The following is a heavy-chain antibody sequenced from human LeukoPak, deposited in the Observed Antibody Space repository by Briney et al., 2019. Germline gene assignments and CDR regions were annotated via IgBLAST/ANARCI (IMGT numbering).Heavy chain of an antibody. V-gene: IGHV3-74*01. D-gene: IGHD3-22*01. J-gene: IGHJ4*02. CDR3: ARGRYSGYYDSRSYGLGDY. CDR2: IDSDGGST. CDR1: GFTFSSYW. Sequence: GGSLRLSCAASGFTFSSYWMHWVRQAPGKGLVWVSRIDSDGGSTNSADSVKGRFTISRDNAKNTLYLQMNSLRAQDTAVYYCARGRYSGYYDSRSYGLGDYWGQGTLVTVSS.